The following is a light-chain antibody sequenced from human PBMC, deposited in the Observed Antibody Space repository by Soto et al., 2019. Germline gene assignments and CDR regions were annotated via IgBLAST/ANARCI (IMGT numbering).Light chain of an antibody. J-gene: IGKJ5*01. Sequence: EIVMTQSPATLSVSPGERVTLHCRASQSVTSNLAWYQHKPGQSPRLLIYRTSDRATGVPDRFSGSGSGTEFTLTISSVQTEDFVVYCCQQYNNWPPITFGQGTRLEIK. CDR3: QQYNNWPPIT. CDR1: QSVTSN. V-gene: IGKV3-15*01. CDR2: RTS.